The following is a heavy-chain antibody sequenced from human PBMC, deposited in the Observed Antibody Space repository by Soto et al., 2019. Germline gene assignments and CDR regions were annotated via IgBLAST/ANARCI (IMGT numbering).Heavy chain of an antibody. V-gene: IGHV3-30*03. CDR2: ISYDGTNK. CDR1: GFNFDKYG. Sequence: PGGSLRLSCAASGFNFDKYGMHWVRQAPGEGLEWVALISYDGTNKYYVDSVKGRFTISRDNAKNSLYLQMNSLRAEDTAVYYCARARTKAYCSGDSCYRAVNYYYGMDVWGQGTTVTVSS. J-gene: IGHJ6*02. D-gene: IGHD2-15*01. CDR3: ARARTKAYCSGDSCYRAVNYYYGMDV.